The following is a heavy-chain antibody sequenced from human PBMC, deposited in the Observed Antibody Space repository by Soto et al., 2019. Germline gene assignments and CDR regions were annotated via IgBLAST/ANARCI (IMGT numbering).Heavy chain of an antibody. CDR3: ARGGPGGYCSSNSCPETPGVGYYYYYYGMDV. D-gene: IGHD2-2*01. J-gene: IGHJ6*02. CDR2: LDPSDSDT. CDR1: VYSFTSYW. V-gene: IGHV5-10-1*01. Sequence: PRSSLNISCNGSVYSFTSYWIRWVRQMPGKVLEWMPSLDPSDSDTNYSPSVQGHVTISADKSISTAYMQWSSLKASDTAMYYCARGGPGGYCSSNSCPETPGVGYYYYYYGMDVWGQGITVTVSS.